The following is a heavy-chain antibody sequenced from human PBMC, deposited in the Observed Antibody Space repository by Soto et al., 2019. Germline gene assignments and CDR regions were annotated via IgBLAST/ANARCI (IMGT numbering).Heavy chain of an antibody. CDR2: INHSGST. V-gene: IGHV4-34*01. CDR1: GGSFSGYY. CDR3: ARIRSGTPGIDY. J-gene: IGHJ4*02. Sequence: PSETLSLTCAVYGGSFSGYYWSWIRQPPGKGLEWIGEINHSGSTNYNPSLKSRVTISVDTSKNQFSLKLSSVTAADTAVYYCARIRSGTPGIDYWGQGALVTVSS.